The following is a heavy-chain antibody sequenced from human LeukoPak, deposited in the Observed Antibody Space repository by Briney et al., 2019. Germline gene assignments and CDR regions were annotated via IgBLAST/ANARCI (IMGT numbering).Heavy chain of an antibody. CDR1: GGSFSGYY. V-gene: IGHV4-34*01. J-gene: IGHJ6*03. CDR3: ARVNYYDSSGYYRGGYYYYYYMDV. D-gene: IGHD3-22*01. CDR2: INHSGST. Sequence: PSETLSLTCAVYGGSFSGYYWSWIRQPPGKGLEWIGEINHSGSTNYNPSLKSRVTISVDTSKNQFSLKLSSVTAADTAVYYCARVNYYDSSGYYRGGYYYYYYMDVWGKGTTVTISS.